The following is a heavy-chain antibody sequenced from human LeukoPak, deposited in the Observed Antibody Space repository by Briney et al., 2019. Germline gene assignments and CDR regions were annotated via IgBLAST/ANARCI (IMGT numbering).Heavy chain of an antibody. J-gene: IGHJ6*02. CDR3: ARALPKTTVGFRGMDV. V-gene: IGHV4-4*07. CDR2: IYNSVST. D-gene: IGHD4-11*01. CDR1: SGSITSYY. Sequence: SETLSGKGTVSSGSITSYYWSWIGQPAGKGLEWIGRIYNSVSTNYNPSLKSRLTISVDTSTNQFSLTQSSVTAADTAVYYCARALPKTTVGFRGMDVWGQRPSITVSS.